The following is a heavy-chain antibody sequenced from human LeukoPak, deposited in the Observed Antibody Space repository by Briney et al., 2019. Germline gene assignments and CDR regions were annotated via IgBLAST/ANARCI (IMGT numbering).Heavy chain of an antibody. CDR1: GFTVSSNY. V-gene: IGHV3-33*08. Sequence: GGSLRLSCAASGFTVSSNYMSWIRQAPGKGLEWVAVIWYDGSNKYYADSVKGRFTISRDNSKNTLYLQMNSLRAEDTAVYYCARDPDLEAWGQGTLVTVSS. CDR2: IWYDGSNK. CDR3: ARDPDLEA. D-gene: IGHD1-14*01. J-gene: IGHJ5*02.